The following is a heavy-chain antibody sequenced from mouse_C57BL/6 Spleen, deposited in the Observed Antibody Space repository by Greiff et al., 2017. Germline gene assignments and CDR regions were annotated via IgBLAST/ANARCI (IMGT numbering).Heavy chain of an antibody. D-gene: IGHD2-2*01. V-gene: IGHV5-4*01. CDR2: ISDGGSYT. CDR3: ARDMVTTALDC. CDR1: GFTFSSYA. J-gene: IGHJ2*01. Sequence: DVMLVESGGGLVKPGGSLKLSCAASGFTFSSYAMSWVRQTPEKRLEWVATISDGGSYTYYPDNVKGRFTISRDNAKNNLYLQMSHLKSEDTAMYYCARDMVTTALDCWGQGTTLTVSS.